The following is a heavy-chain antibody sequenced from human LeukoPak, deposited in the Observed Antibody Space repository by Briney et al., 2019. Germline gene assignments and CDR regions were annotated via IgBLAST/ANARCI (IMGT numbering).Heavy chain of an antibody. J-gene: IGHJ4*02. CDR1: GFTFSSYE. D-gene: IGHD4-17*01. V-gene: IGHV3-23*01. CDR2: IGSSGGST. CDR3: AKAAYGDYAGGDY. Sequence: PGGSLRLSCAASGFTFSSYEMNWVRQAPGKGLEWVSAIGSSGGSTYYADSVKGRFTISRDNSKSTLYLQMNSLRAEDTAVYYCAKAAYGDYAGGDYWGQGTLVTVSS.